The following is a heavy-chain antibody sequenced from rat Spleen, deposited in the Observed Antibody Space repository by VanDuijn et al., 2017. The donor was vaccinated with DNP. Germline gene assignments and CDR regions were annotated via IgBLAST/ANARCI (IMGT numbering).Heavy chain of an antibody. CDR2: IIYDGTRT. V-gene: IGHV5S10*01. CDR1: GFTFSDYN. D-gene: IGHD1-1*01. CDR3: ARRDYSGALGH. J-gene: IGHJ2*01. Sequence: EVQLVESGGGLVQPGRSLKLSCAASGFTFSDYNMAWVRQAPKKGLEWVATIIYDGTRTYYRDSVKGRFTISRDDAQSTLFLQMDSLKSEDTATYYCARRDYSGALGHWGQGVMVTVSS.